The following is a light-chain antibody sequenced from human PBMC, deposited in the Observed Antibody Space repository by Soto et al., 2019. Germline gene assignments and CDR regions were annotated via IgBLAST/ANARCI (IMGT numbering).Light chain of an antibody. CDR2: DVS. CDR3: SSYASSSTVI. J-gene: IGLJ2*01. CDR1: SSDVGAYNY. V-gene: IGLV2-14*01. Sequence: QSALTQPASVSGSPGQSITISCTGTSSDVGAYNYVSWYQQHPVKAPKLMIYDVSSRPSGISNRFSGSKSGNTASLTISGVQAEDEADHYCSSYASSSTVIFGGGIKLTVL.